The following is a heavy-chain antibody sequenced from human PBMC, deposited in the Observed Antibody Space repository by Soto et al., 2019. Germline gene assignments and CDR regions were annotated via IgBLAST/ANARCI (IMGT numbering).Heavy chain of an antibody. CDR3: ARHVLRFLDLDY. Sequence: PSETLCLTCTVSGGSISSSSYYWGWIRQPPGKGLEWIGSIYYSGSTYYNPSLKSRVTISVDTSKNQFSLKLSSVTAADTAVYYCARHVLRFLDLDYWGQGTLVTVS. V-gene: IGHV4-39*01. J-gene: IGHJ4*02. CDR1: GGSISSSSYY. CDR2: IYYSGST. D-gene: IGHD3-3*01.